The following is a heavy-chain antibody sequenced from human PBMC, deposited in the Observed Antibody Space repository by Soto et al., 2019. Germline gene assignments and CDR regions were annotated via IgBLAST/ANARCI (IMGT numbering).Heavy chain of an antibody. Sequence: QVQLVQSGAEVKKPGSSVKVSCKASGGTFSSYAISWVRQAPGQGLEWMGGIIPIFGTANYAQKFQGRVTITADESPSTAYMELSSLRSEDTAVYYCARELALARDKYYFDYWGQGTLVTVSS. V-gene: IGHV1-69*01. CDR3: ARELALARDKYYFDY. D-gene: IGHD6-6*01. CDR2: IIPIFGTA. CDR1: GGTFSSYA. J-gene: IGHJ4*02.